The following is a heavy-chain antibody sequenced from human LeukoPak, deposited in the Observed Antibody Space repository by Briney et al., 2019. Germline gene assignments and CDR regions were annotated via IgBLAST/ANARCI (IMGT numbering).Heavy chain of an antibody. J-gene: IGHJ4*02. V-gene: IGHV3-30-3*01. D-gene: IGHD6-13*01. Sequence: GGTLRLSCAASGFTFSSYAMHWVRQAPGKGLEWVAVISYDGSSKYYADSVKGRFTISRDNSKNTLYLQMNSLRAEDTAVYYCARSTGYTTDLDYWGQGTLVTVSS. CDR2: ISYDGSSK. CDR3: ARSTGYTTDLDY. CDR1: GFTFSSYA.